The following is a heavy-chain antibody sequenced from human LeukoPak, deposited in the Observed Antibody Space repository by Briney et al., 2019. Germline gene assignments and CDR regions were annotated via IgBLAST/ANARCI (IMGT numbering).Heavy chain of an antibody. V-gene: IGHV1-69*05. CDR2: IIPIFGTA. Sequence: ASVKVSCKASGGTFSSYAISWVRLAPGQGLEWMGGIIPIFGTANYAQKFQGRVTITTDESTSTAYMELSSLRSEDTAVYYCARDHGSSWGFDPWGQGTLVTVSS. CDR3: ARDHGSSWGFDP. D-gene: IGHD6-13*01. J-gene: IGHJ5*02. CDR1: GGTFSSYA.